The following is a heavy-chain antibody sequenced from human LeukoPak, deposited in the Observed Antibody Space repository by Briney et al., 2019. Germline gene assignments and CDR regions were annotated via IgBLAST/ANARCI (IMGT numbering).Heavy chain of an antibody. CDR1: GATFSTSA. CDR3: ARDQVPSAPPPYGWDA. J-gene: IGHJ6*02. CDR2: IIPVLNIT. Sequence: GASVQVSCKTSGATFSTSAITWVRQAPGQGLEWMGRIIPVLNITTYAQRFQGRVTITADTSTSTVYMELSSLRSEETAVYYCARDQVPSAPPPYGWDAWGQGTTVIVSS. V-gene: IGHV1-69*04.